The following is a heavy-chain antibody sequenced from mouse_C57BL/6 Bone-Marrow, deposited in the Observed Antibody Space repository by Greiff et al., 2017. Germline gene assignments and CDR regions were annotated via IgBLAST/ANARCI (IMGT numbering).Heavy chain of an antibody. J-gene: IGHJ2*01. CDR1: GYTFTSYW. V-gene: IGHV1-55*01. CDR3: ARSGPLGRSFDY. Sequence: QVQLQQSGAELVKPGASVKMSCKASGYTFTSYWITWVKQRPGQGLEWIGDIYPTSGRTHYNEKFKSKAILTVDTSSNTAYMPLSSLTSEDSAVFYCARSGPLGRSFDYWGQGTTLTVSS. D-gene: IGHD4-1*01. CDR2: IYPTSGRT.